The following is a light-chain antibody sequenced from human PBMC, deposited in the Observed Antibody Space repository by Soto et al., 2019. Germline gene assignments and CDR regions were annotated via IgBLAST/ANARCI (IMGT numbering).Light chain of an antibody. Sequence: EIVLTQSPATLSLSPGERATLSCRASQSVSSYLAWYQQKPGQAPRLLIYDASSRATDIPARFSGSGSGTDFTLTISSLEPEDFAVYYCQQRSNWPPLTFGQGTRLEIK. J-gene: IGKJ5*01. CDR1: QSVSSY. V-gene: IGKV3-11*01. CDR2: DAS. CDR3: QQRSNWPPLT.